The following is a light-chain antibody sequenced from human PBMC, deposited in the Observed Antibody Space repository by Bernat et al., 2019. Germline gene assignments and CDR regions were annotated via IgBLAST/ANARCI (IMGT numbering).Light chain of an antibody. CDR2: AAS. V-gene: IGKV3-15*01. CDR1: QSVTTK. CDR3: QQYHDWPPFT. J-gene: IGKJ5*01. Sequence: EIVMTQSPATLSVSPGERATLSCRASQSVTTKLAWYQQTPGQPPRLLIYAASSRPAGIPDRFSGSGSETAFTLTISSLQSEDFVVYYCQQYHDWPPFTFGQGTRLEIK.